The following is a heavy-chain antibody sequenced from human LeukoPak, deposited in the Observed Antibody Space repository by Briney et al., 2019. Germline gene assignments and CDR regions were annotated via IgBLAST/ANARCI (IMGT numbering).Heavy chain of an antibody. Sequence: SETLSLTCSVPGGSISSYYWSWIRQPPGKGLEWIGYIYYSGSTNYNPSLKSRVTISVDTSKNQFSLKLSSVTAADTAVYYCARHAGDGYKNENWFDPWGQGTLVTVSS. CDR2: IYYSGST. J-gene: IGHJ5*02. D-gene: IGHD5-24*01. CDR1: GGSISSYY. CDR3: ARHAGDGYKNENWFDP. V-gene: IGHV4-59*08.